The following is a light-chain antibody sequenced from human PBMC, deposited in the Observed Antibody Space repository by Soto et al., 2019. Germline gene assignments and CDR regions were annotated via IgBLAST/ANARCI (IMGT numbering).Light chain of an antibody. CDR1: QRVSSSY. V-gene: IGKV3-20*01. Sequence: EIVLTQSPGTLSLSPGERATLSCRASQRVSSSYLAWYQQRPGQAPILLIYGASNRATGIPDRFSGSGSGTDFTLTISRLEPEDIAVYYCQQYSSSPYTFGQGTKLEIK. J-gene: IGKJ2*01. CDR2: GAS. CDR3: QQYSSSPYT.